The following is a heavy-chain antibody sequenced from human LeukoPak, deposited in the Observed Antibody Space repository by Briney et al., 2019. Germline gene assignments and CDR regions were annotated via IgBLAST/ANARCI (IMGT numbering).Heavy chain of an antibody. Sequence: KTSETLSLTCTVSGGSISSSSYYWGWIRQPPGKGLEWIGSIYYSGSTYYSPPLKSRVTISVDTSKNQFSLKLSSVTAADTAVYYCASGPGVITMIVVVTPYFDYWGQGTLVTVSS. V-gene: IGHV4-39*07. CDR1: GGSISSSSYY. CDR2: IYYSGST. CDR3: ASGPGVITMIVVVTPYFDY. J-gene: IGHJ4*02. D-gene: IGHD3-22*01.